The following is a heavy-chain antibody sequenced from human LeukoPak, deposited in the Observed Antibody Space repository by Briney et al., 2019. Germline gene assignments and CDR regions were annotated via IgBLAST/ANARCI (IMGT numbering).Heavy chain of an antibody. V-gene: IGHV1-2*02. Sequence: GASVKVSCKASGYTFTGYYIYWVRQAPGQGLEWMGWITPDNGGTNYAQRFQGRVTMTRNTSISTAYMELSSLRSEDTAVYYCARATGGTTLRYFDWLSPKVYYFDYWGQGTLVTVSS. J-gene: IGHJ4*02. D-gene: IGHD3-9*01. CDR3: ARATGGTTLRYFDWLSPKVYYFDY. CDR1: GYTFTGYY. CDR2: ITPDNGGT.